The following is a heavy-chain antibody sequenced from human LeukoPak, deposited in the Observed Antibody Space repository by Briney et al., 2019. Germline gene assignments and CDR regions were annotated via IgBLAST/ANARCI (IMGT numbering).Heavy chain of an antibody. CDR2: INHSGST. D-gene: IGHD5-12*01. J-gene: IGHJ4*02. CDR1: GGSFSGYY. V-gene: IGHV4-34*01. CDR3: ARGHSGYDSPRD. Sequence: PSETLSLTCAVYGGSFSGYYWSWIRQPPGKGLEWIGEINHSGSTNYNPSLKSRVTISVDTSKNQFSLKLSSVTAADTAVYYRARGHSGYDSPRDWGQGTLVTVSS.